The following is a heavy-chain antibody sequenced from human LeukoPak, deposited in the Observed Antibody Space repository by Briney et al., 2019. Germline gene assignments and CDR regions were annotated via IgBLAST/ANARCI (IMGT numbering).Heavy chain of an antibody. V-gene: IGHV4-59*01. J-gene: IGHJ3*02. CDR3: ARYYYDSSGSGVDAFDI. CDR2: IYYSGST. D-gene: IGHD3-22*01. Sequence: PSETLSLTFTVSGGSISSYYWSWIRQPPGKGLEWIGYIYYSGSTNYNPSLKSRVTISVDTSKNQFSLKLSSVTAADTAVYYCARYYYDSSGSGVDAFDIWGQGTMVTVSS. CDR1: GGSISSYY.